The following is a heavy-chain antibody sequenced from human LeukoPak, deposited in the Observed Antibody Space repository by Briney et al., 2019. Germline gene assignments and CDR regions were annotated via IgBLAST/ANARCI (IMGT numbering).Heavy chain of an antibody. CDR2: IYYSGST. J-gene: IGHJ3*02. V-gene: IGHV4-39*07. D-gene: IGHD6-13*01. CDR3: AREGPYSSSWYRTDAFDI. Sequence: SETLSLTCTVSGGSISSSSYYWGWVRQPPGKGLEWIGSIYYSGSTYYNPSLKSRVTISVDTSKNQFSLKLSSVTAADTAVYYCAREGPYSSSWYRTDAFDIWGQGTMVTVSS. CDR1: GGSISSSSYY.